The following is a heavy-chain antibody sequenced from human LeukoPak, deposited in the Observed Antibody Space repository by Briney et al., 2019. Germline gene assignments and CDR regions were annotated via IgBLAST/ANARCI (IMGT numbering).Heavy chain of an antibody. J-gene: IGHJ5*02. CDR3: ARDRAAYCGGDCCPSWFDP. D-gene: IGHD2-21*02. V-gene: IGHV4-61*02. CDR2: IYTSGST. Sequence: SETLSLTCTVSGGSISSGSYYWSWIRQPAGKGLEWIGRIYTSGSTNYNPSLKSRVTISVDTSKNQFSLKLSSVTAADTAVYYCARDRAAYCGGDCCPSWFDPWGQGTLVTVSS. CDR1: GGSISSGSYY.